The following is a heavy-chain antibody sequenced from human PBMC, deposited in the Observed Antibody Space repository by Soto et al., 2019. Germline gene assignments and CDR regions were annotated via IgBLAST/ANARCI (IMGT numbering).Heavy chain of an antibody. CDR3: ARDARYNWNYYFDY. CDR2: IYSGGST. CDR1: GFTVSSNY. D-gene: IGHD1-7*01. J-gene: IGHJ4*02. V-gene: IGHV3-53*02. Sequence: EVQLVETGGGLIQPGGSLRLSCAASGFTVSSNYMSWVRQAPGKGLEWVSVIYSGGSTYYADSVKGRFTISRDNSKNTLYLQMNSLRAEDTAVYYCARDARYNWNYYFDYWGQGTLVTVSS.